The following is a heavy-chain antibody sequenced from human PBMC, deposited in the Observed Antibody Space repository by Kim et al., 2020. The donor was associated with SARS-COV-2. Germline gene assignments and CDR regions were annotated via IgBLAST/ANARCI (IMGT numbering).Heavy chain of an antibody. D-gene: IGHD3-16*01. CDR3: ARQELEMATITLGEAYWYFDL. CDR2: IYYSGST. J-gene: IGHJ2*01. Sequence: SETLSLTCTVSGGSISSSSYYWGWIRQPPGKGLEWIGSIYYSGSTYYNPSLKSRVTISVDTSKNQFSLKLSSVTAADTAVYYCARQELEMATITLGEAYWYFDLWGRGTLVTVSS. V-gene: IGHV4-39*01. CDR1: GGSISSSSYY.